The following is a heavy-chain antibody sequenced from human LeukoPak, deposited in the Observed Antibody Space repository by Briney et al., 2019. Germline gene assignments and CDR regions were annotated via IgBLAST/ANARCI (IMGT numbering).Heavy chain of an antibody. Sequence: GGSLRLSCAASGFTFNSYWMSWVRQAPGKGLEWVANIKQDGSEKYYVDSVKGRFTISRDNAKNSLYLQMNSLRAEDTAVYYCARFVSIAAAGFDYWGQGTLVTVSS. D-gene: IGHD6-13*01. CDR3: ARFVSIAAAGFDY. CDR1: GFTFNSYW. CDR2: IKQDGSEK. V-gene: IGHV3-7*01. J-gene: IGHJ4*02.